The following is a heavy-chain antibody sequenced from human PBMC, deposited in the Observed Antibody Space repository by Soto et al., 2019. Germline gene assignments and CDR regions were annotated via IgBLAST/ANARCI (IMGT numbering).Heavy chain of an antibody. CDR2: IHPGNGKT. Sequence: GASVKVSCKASGYSFTNYPIHWVRQAPGQRLEWMGWIHPGNGKTEYARRFQGRVTSSGDTSASTVYMELSSLTSDDAAVYYCANDPGYRLDYWGQGTQVTVSS. CDR3: ANDPGYRLDY. CDR1: GYSFTNYP. D-gene: IGHD5-12*01. V-gene: IGHV1-3*01. J-gene: IGHJ4*02.